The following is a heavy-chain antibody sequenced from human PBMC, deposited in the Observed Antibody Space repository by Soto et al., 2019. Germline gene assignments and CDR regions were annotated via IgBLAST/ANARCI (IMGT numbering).Heavy chain of an antibody. CDR1: GASISSGGYC. Sequence: SETLSLTCTVSGASISSGGYCWSWIRQFPGKGLEWIGFLYYGGSTYYNPSLKSRVTISVDTSENQFSLKLNSVTAADTAVYYCGRYGLPLNYYAMDVWGQGTTVTVSS. D-gene: IGHD2-15*01. V-gene: IGHV4-31*03. CDR3: GRYGLPLNYYAMDV. CDR2: LYYGGST. J-gene: IGHJ6*02.